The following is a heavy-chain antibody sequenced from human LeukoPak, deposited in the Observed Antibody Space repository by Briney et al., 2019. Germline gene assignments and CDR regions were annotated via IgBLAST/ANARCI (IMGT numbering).Heavy chain of an antibody. V-gene: IGHV4-38-2*01. D-gene: IGHD2-2*01. CDR1: GFTFSDYY. J-gene: IGHJ4*02. CDR2: IYYSGST. CDR3: ARAPGAAID. Sequence: PGGSLRLSCAASGFTFSDYYMNWIRQAPGKGLEWIGSIYYSGSTYYNPSLKSRVTISVDTSKNQFSLKLSSVTAADTAVYYCARAPGAAIDWGQGTLVTVSS.